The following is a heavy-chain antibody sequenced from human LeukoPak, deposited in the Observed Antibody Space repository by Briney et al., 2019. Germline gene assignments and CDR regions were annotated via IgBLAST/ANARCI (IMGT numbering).Heavy chain of an antibody. CDR3: ARHGSYYYYGMDV. CDR2: MYHSGST. V-gene: IGHV4-59*08. CDR1: GGSISSYY. J-gene: IGHJ6*02. Sequence: SETLSLTCNVSGGSISSYYWSWIRQPPGKGLEWIGYMYHSGSTNYNPSLKSRVTISGDTSKNQFSLNLNSVTAADTAVYYCARHGSYYYYGMDVRGQGTTVTVSS. D-gene: IGHD1-26*01.